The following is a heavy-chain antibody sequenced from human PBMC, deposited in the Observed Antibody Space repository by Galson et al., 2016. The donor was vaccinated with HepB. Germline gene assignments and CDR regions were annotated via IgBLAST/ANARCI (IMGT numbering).Heavy chain of an antibody. D-gene: IGHD4-17*01. CDR2: IYSGGAI. CDR1: GFTVSDNY. CDR3: AKGRGRYGDSALGY. V-gene: IGHV3-53*01. J-gene: IGHJ4*02. Sequence: SLRLSCAASGFTVSDNYINWVRQAPGKGLEWVSLIYSGGAISYADSVKGRFTISRDNSKNTVYLQMDNLRAEDTALYYCAKGRGRYGDSALGYWGQGTLVTVSS.